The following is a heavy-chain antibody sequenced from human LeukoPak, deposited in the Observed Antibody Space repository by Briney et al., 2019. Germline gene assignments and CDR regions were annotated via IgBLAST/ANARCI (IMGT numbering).Heavy chain of an antibody. J-gene: IGHJ5*01. CDR1: GDSVSSSTTA. CDR3: ARQTKVVPAINRNNWFDS. CDR2: IYYKSKWYT. V-gene: IGHV6-1*01. Sequence: SQTLSLTCAISGDSVSSSTTAWNWIRQSPSRGLEWLGRIYYKSKWYTDYAVSVKSRITINPDTSKNHFSLQLNSMTPDDTALYLCARQTKVVPAINRNNWFDSWGQGTQVTVTS. D-gene: IGHD4-11*01.